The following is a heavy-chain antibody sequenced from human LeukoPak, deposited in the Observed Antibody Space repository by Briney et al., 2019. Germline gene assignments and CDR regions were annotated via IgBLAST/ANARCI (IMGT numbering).Heavy chain of an antibody. CDR2: IIPIFGTA. CDR1: GGTFSSYA. CDR3: ARDVSYYDSGYYYDY. V-gene: IGHV1-69*13. J-gene: IGHJ4*02. Sequence: SVKVSCKASGGTFSSYAISWVRQAPGQGLEWMGGIIPIFGTANYAQKFQGRVTITADESTSTAYMELSSLRSEDTAVYYCARDVSYYDSGYYYDYWGQGTLVTVSS. D-gene: IGHD3-22*01.